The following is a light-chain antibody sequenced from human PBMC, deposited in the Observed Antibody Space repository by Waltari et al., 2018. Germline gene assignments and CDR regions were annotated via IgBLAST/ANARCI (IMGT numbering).Light chain of an antibody. J-gene: IGKJ1*01. CDR3: MQTKQFPWT. CDR1: QSLLFTDGKTY. CDR2: EIS. Sequence: DIVMTQTPVSLSVTPGQSASISCTPSQSLLFTDGKTYFYWYLQKAGQPPQLLIYEISKRFSGVPDRFSGSGSGTDFTLKISRVEAEDVGVYYCMQTKQFPWTLGQGTKVEVK. V-gene: IGKV2D-29*01.